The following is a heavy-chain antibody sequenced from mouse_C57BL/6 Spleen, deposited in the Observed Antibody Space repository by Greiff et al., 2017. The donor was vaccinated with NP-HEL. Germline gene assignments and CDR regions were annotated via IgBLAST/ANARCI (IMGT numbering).Heavy chain of an antibody. D-gene: IGHD2-5*01. V-gene: IGHV1-72*01. Sequence: QVHLQQSGAELVKPGASVKLSCKASGYTFTCYWMHWVKQRPGRGLEWIGGIDPNSGGTKYNEKFKSKATLTGDKPSSTAYMQLSSLTSDDSAVYYCARSYYYSNYSYAMDYWGQGTSVTVSS. CDR3: ARSYYYSNYSYAMDY. J-gene: IGHJ4*01. CDR1: GYTFTCYW. CDR2: IDPNSGGT.